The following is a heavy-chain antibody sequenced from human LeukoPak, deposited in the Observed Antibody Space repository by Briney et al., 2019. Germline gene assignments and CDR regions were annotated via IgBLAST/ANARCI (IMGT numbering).Heavy chain of an antibody. V-gene: IGHV3-66*01. D-gene: IGHD1-26*01. CDR1: GFTVSSNY. Sequence: GGSLRLSCAASGFTVSSNYMSWVRQAPGKGLEWVSVIYSGGSTYYADSVKGRFTISRDNSKNTLYLQMNSLRAEDTAVYYCARDQGGSSNDAFDIWGQGTMVTVSS. CDR2: IYSGGST. J-gene: IGHJ3*02. CDR3: ARDQGGSSNDAFDI.